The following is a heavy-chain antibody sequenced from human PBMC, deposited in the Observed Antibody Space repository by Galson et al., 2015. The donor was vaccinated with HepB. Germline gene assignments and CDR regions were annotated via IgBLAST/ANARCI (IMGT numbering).Heavy chain of an antibody. D-gene: IGHD2-15*01. CDR3: TTDKWGIRLGYCSGGSCYYFDY. J-gene: IGHJ4*02. CDR1: GFTFSSYS. V-gene: IGHV3-15*07. CDR2: IKSKTDGGTT. Sequence: SLRLSCAASGFTFSSYSMNWVRQAPGKGLEWVGRIKSKTDGGTTDYAAPVKGRFTISRDDSKNTLYLQMNSLKTEDTAVYYCTTDKWGIRLGYCSGGSCYYFDYWGQGTLVTVSS.